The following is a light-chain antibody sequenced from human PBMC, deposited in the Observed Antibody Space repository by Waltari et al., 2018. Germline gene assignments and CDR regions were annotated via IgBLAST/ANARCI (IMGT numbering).Light chain of an antibody. V-gene: IGKV4-1*01. Sequence: DIVMTQSPDSLAVSLGERATINCKSSQNILYTSNNKNYLAWYQRKPGQPPKLLFYWASTRESGVPDRFSGSGYGTDFTLTISSLQAEDVAIYYCQQYYNTPYTFGQGTKLEI. CDR1: QNILYTSNNKNY. CDR3: QQYYNTPYT. J-gene: IGKJ2*01. CDR2: WAS.